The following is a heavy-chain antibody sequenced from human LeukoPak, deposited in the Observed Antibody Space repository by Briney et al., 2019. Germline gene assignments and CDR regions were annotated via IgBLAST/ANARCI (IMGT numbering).Heavy chain of an antibody. CDR3: AREASGGYFDY. Sequence: ASVKVSCKASGYTFSSYDMHWVRQAPGQGLEWVGPINPSGDSTNYAQKFRGRVSMTRDASTSTVYMDLNSLTSEDTAVYYCAREASGGYFDYWGQGNLVTVSS. V-gene: IGHV1-46*01. D-gene: IGHD4-23*01. CDR1: GYTFSSYD. J-gene: IGHJ4*02. CDR2: INPSGDST.